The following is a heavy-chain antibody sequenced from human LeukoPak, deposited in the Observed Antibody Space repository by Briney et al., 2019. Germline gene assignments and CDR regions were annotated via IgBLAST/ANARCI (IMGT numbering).Heavy chain of an antibody. CDR3: AKDRDYYLVGFFDY. CDR1: GFTFSSYA. D-gene: IGHD3-10*01. J-gene: IGHJ4*02. Sequence: RSGGSVRLSCAASGFTFSSYAMSWVRQAPGKGLEWVSAISGSGVTTYYADSVKGRFTISRDNSKNTLYLQMNSLRAEDTALYYCAKDRDYYLVGFFDYWGQGTLVTVSS. CDR2: ISGSGVTT. V-gene: IGHV3-23*01.